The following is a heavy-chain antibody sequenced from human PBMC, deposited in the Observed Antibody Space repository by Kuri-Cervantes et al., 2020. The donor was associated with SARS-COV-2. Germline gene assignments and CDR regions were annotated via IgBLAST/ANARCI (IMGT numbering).Heavy chain of an antibody. Sequence: SETLSLTCTVSGGSISSYYWSWIRQPPGKGLEWIGSIYHSGSTYYNPSLKSRVTISVDTSKNQFSLKLSSVTAADTAVYYCARRESSRAFDYWGQGTLVTVSS. CDR1: GGSISSYY. V-gene: IGHV4-59*08. CDR2: IYHSGST. CDR3: ARRESSRAFDY. D-gene: IGHD6-6*01. J-gene: IGHJ4*02.